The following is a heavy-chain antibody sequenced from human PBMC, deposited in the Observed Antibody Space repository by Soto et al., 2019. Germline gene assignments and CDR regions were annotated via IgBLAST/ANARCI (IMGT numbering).Heavy chain of an antibody. V-gene: IGHV1-18*01. CDR2: ISAYNGNT. D-gene: IGHD3-3*01. Sequence: GASVKVSCKASGYTFTSYGISWVRQAPGQGLEWMGWISAYNGNTNYAQKLQGRVTMTTDTSTSTAYMELRSLRSDDTAVYYCASTYYDFWSGYYDFDYWGQGTLVTVSS. CDR1: GYTFTSYG. J-gene: IGHJ4*02. CDR3: ASTYYDFWSGYYDFDY.